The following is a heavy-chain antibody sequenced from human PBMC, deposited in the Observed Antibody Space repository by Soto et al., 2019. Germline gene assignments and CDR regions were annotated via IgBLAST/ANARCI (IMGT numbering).Heavy chain of an antibody. J-gene: IGHJ4*02. CDR1: GFTFSSYG. D-gene: IGHD6-13*01. V-gene: IGHV3-33*01. CDR2: IWYDGSNK. Sequence: PGGSLRISCAASGFTFSSYGMHWVRQAPGKGLEWVAVIWYDGSNKYYADSVKGRFTISRDNSKNTLYLQMNSLRAEDTAVYYCARDGYSSSWYGSHFDSWGQGPPVTVS. CDR3: ARDGYSSSWYGSHFDS.